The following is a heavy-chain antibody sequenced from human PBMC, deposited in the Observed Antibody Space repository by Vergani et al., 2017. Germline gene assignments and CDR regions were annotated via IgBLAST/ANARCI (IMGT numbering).Heavy chain of an antibody. CDR1: GFTSSNSA. V-gene: IGHV3-23*01. CDR2: ISGHGDRT. J-gene: IGHJ1*01. Sequence: EVHLLESGGGQVEAGGSLRLSCVASGFTSSNSAMSWVRQTSGKGLEWVSAISGHGDRTYYADSVKGRFTISRDTSKNTVYLQMNSLKAEDRATYYCAREERGNTSPFVGDWGQGTRVTV. D-gene: IGHD2/OR15-2a*01. CDR3: AREERGNTSPFVGD.